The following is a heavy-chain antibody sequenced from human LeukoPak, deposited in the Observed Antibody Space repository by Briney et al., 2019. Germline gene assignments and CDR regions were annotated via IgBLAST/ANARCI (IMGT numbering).Heavy chain of an antibody. D-gene: IGHD6-13*01. CDR3: ARVYYSSSYDYWYFDL. V-gene: IGHV4-59*01. Sequence: SETLSLTCTVSGGSISRYYWSWIPQPPGKGLEWIGYKDYSGSTNYNRSLKSRVTISVDTSKNQFSLKLSSVTAADTAVYYCARVYYSSSYDYWYFDLWGRGTLVTVSS. CDR2: KDYSGST. CDR1: GGSISRYY. J-gene: IGHJ2*01.